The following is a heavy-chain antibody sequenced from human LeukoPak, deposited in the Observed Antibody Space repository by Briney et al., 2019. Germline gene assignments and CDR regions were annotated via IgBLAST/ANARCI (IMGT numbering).Heavy chain of an antibody. V-gene: IGHV4-30-4*01. J-gene: IGHJ4*02. CDR3: AREDIVITIVDY. CDR2: IYYSGSA. CDR1: GGSISSGDYY. D-gene: IGHD5-12*01. Sequence: PSETLSLTCTVSGGSISSGDYYWSWIRQPPGKGLEWIGYIYYSGSAYYNPSLKSRLTISVDTSKNQFSLKLSSVTAADTAVYYCAREDIVITIVDYWGQGTLVTVSS.